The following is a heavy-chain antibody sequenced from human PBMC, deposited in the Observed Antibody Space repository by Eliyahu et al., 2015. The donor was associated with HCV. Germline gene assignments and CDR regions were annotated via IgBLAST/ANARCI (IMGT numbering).Heavy chain of an antibody. CDR3: ARTTVDTAMVYNY. D-gene: IGHD5-18*01. Sequence: QLQLQESGPGLVKPSETLSLTCTVSGGSISSSSYYWGWIRQPPGKGLEWIGGIYFCGSTYYNPSLKSRVTISVDTSKNQFSLKLSSVTAADTAVYYCARTTVDTAMVYNYWGQGTLVTVSS. CDR2: IYFCGST. J-gene: IGHJ4*02. CDR1: GGSISSSSYY. V-gene: IGHV4-39*01.